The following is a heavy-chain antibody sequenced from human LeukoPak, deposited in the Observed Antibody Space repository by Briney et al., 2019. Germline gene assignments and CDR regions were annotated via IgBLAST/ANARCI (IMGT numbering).Heavy chain of an antibody. CDR2: FYYSGST. CDR1: GXSISSYY. V-gene: IGHV4-59*08. Sequence: PSETLSLTCTVSGXSISSYYWSWIRQPPGKGLEWIGYFYYSGSTNYNPCLKSRVTISVDTSKTQFSLKLSSVTAADTAVYYCAKLESSWYLPVGSNWYFDLWGRGTLVTVSS. J-gene: IGHJ2*01. D-gene: IGHD6-13*01. CDR3: AKLESSWYLPVGSNWYFDL.